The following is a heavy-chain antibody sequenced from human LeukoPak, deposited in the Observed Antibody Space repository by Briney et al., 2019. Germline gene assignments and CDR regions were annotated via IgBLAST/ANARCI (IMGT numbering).Heavy chain of an antibody. CDR1: GFTFSSYA. CDR2: ISGSGGST. Sequence: GGSLRLSCAASGFTFSSYAMSWVRQAPGKGLEWVSAISGSGGSTYYADSVKGRFTISRDNAKNSLYLQMNSLRAEDTAVYYCARDTTYGSGTYSFDYWGQGTLVTVSS. CDR3: ARDTTYGSGTYSFDY. D-gene: IGHD3-10*01. V-gene: IGHV3-23*01. J-gene: IGHJ4*02.